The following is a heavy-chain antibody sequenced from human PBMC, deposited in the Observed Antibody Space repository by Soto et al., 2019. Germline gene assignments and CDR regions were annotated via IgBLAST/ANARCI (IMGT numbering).Heavy chain of an antibody. CDR2: IKQDGSEK. CDR3: ARDQGSSSWSRGGYYYYYGMDV. CDR1: GFTFSSYW. V-gene: IGHV3-7*03. Sequence: EVQLVESGGGLVQPGGSLRLSCVASGFTFSSYWMSWVRQAPGKGLEWVANIKQDGSEKYYVDSVKGRFTISRDNAKNSLYLQMNSLRAEDTAVYYCARDQGSSSWSRGGYYYYYGMDVWGQGTTVTVSS. J-gene: IGHJ6*02. D-gene: IGHD6-13*01.